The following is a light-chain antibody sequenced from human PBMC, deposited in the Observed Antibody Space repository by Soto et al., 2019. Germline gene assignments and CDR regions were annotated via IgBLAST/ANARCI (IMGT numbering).Light chain of an antibody. Sequence: EIVLTQSPGTLSLSPGERATLSCRASQSVSTSYLAWYQQKPGQAPRLLIYGASSRATGIPDRLSGSGSGTDFTLTISRLEPEDFALYYCQQYGSSPFTFGGGTKVEIK. CDR2: GAS. V-gene: IGKV3-20*01. J-gene: IGKJ4*01. CDR3: QQYGSSPFT. CDR1: QSVSTSY.